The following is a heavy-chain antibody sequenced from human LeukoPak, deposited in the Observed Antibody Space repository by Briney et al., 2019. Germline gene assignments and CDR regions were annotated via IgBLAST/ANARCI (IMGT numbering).Heavy chain of an antibody. V-gene: IGHV4-4*07. J-gene: IGHJ3*02. Sequence: SSETLSLTCTVSGVSISGYYWSWIRQPAGKGLEWIGRIFTSGSTNYNPSLKSRVTISVDTSKNQFSLKLSSVTAADTAVYYCASISGYCSSTSCSAFDIWGQGTMVTVSS. CDR2: IFTSGST. CDR1: GVSISGYY. D-gene: IGHD2-2*03. CDR3: ASISGYCSSTSCSAFDI.